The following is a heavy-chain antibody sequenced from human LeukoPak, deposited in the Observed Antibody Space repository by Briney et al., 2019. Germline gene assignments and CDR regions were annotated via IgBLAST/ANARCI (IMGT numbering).Heavy chain of an antibody. CDR1: GGTFSSYA. Sequence: ASVKVSCKASGGTFSSYAISWVRQAPGQRLEWMGWINTGNGNTKYSQRFQGRVTITRDASARTAYMDLSSLRSEDTAVYYCARAPGSGSYSAFDYWGQGTLVTVSS. CDR3: ARAPGSGSYSAFDY. J-gene: IGHJ4*02. CDR2: INTGNGNT. V-gene: IGHV1-3*04. D-gene: IGHD1-26*01.